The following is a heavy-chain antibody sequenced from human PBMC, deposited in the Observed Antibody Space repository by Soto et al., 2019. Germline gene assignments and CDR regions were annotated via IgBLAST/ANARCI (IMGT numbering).Heavy chain of an antibody. CDR2: INPSGDT. CDR1: GGTFSSYA. D-gene: IGHD2-15*01. J-gene: IGHJ4*02. CDR3: ARVYCSGGGCYGIDY. V-gene: IGHV1-46*01. Sequence: ASVKVSCKASGGTFSSYAISWVRQAPGQGLEWMGGINPSGDTSYAQKFQGRVTMTRDTSTSTVYIELSSLRSEDTAVYYCARVYCSGGGCYGIDYWGQGTLVTVSS.